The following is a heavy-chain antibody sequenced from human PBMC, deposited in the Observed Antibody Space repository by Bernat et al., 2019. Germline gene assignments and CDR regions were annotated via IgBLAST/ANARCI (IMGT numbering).Heavy chain of an antibody. J-gene: IGHJ4*01. Sequence: EVQLQQSGPELVKPGASVKISCKASGYTFTDYYMNWVKQSHGKSLEWIGDINPNNGGTSYNQKFKGKATLTVDKSSSTAYMELRSLTSEDSAVYYCARRGYYGSSPYAMDYWGQGTSVTGSS. D-gene: IGHD4-23*01. CDR3: ARRGYYGSSPYAMDY. CDR2: INPNNGGT. CDR1: GYTFTDYY. V-gene: IGHV1-69-2*01.